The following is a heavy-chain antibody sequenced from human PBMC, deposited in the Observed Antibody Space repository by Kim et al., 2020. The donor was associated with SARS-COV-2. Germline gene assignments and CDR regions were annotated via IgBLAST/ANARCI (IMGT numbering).Heavy chain of an antibody. CDR3: ARHLGFRRNWLRFGYSSSWTAFDY. V-gene: IGHV5-10-1*01. CDR2: IDPSDSYT. CDR1: GYSFTSYW. D-gene: IGHD6-13*01. Sequence: GESLKISCKGSGYSFTSYWISWVRQMPGKGLEWMGRIDPSDSYTNYSPSFQGHVTISADKSISTAYLQWSSLKAPDTAMYYCARHLGFRRNWLRFGYSSSWTAFDYWGQGTLLTVSS. J-gene: IGHJ4*02.